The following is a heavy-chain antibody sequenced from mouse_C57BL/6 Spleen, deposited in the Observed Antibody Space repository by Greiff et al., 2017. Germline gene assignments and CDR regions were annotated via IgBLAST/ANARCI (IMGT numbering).Heavy chain of an antibody. Sequence: QVQLQQPGAELVMPGASVKLSCKASGYTFTSYWMPWVKQRPGQGLEWIGEIVPSDSYTKYNPKFKGKSTLTVDKSSRTAYMQRSSLTSEDSAVYYCATELGRRVGGDWGQGTTLTVSS. J-gene: IGHJ2*01. CDR2: IVPSDSYT. D-gene: IGHD4-1*01. CDR1: GYTFTSYW. CDR3: ATELGRRVGGD. V-gene: IGHV1-69*01.